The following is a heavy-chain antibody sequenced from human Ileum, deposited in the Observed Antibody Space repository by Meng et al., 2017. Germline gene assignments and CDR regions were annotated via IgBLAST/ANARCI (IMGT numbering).Heavy chain of an antibody. J-gene: IGHJ5*01. CDR3: AKNNWFDS. CDR1: GGSITSHF. Sequence: SETLSLTCAVSGGSITSHFWSWIRQPPGKGLEWIWEINHGGVINYNASLMSRVTISIDTSKNQFSLKLASVTAADKAMYYCAKNNWFDSWGQGTLVTVSS. CDR2: INHGGVI. V-gene: IGHV4-34*01.